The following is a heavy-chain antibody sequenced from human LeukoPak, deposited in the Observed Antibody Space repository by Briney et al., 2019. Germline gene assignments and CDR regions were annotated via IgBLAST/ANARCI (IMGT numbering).Heavy chain of an antibody. D-gene: IGHD4-23*01. CDR2: ISSSSGDI. J-gene: IGHJ3*01. CDR3: VRDYGGSSGAFDL. CDR1: GFIFSSYA. Sequence: GESLRLSCRASGFIFSSYALNWVRRAPGQGLEWVSSISSSSGDIYYTDSVEGRFTISRDNARKSLYLQMNSLRVEDTAVYYCVRDYGGSSGAFDLWGQGTMVTVSS. V-gene: IGHV3-21*01.